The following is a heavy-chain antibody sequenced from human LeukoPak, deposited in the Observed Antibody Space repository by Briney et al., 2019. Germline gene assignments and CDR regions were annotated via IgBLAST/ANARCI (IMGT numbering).Heavy chain of an antibody. CDR2: VDPEDGET. CDR1: GYSFTDYY. J-gene: IGHJ4*02. V-gene: IGHV1-69-2*01. Sequence: KISCKGSGYSFTDYYMHWVQQAPGKGLEWMGLVDPEDGETIYAEKFQGRVTITADTSTDTAYMELSSLRSEDTAVYYCATDAVATAEYYFDYWGQGTLVTVSS. D-gene: IGHD5-12*01. CDR3: ATDAVATAEYYFDY.